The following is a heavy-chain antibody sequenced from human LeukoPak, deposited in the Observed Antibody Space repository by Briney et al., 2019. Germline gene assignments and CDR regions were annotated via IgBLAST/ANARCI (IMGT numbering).Heavy chain of an antibody. V-gene: IGHV4-31*03. CDR1: GGSISSGGYY. CDR3: TGASMIHDAFDI. CDR2: IYYSGST. J-gene: IGHJ3*02. D-gene: IGHD5/OR15-5a*01. Sequence: SQTLSLTCTVSGGSISSGGYYWSWIRQHPGKGLEWIGYIYYSGSTYYNPSLKSRVTISVDTSKNQFSLKLSSVTAADTAVFYCTGASMIHDAFDIWGQGTMVTVSS.